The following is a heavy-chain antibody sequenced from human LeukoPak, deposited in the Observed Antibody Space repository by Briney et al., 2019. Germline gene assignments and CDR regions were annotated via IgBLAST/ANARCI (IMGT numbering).Heavy chain of an antibody. CDR3: ARGSDIVLVPVPIRLPGGPPN. CDR1: GYTFTGNY. Sequence: ASVKVSCKSSGYTFTGNYMHWVRQAPGQGLEWMGWINPNSGGTKYAQKFQGRVTMTRDTSISTAYMELSRLRSDDTAVYYCARGSDIVLVPVPIRLPGGPPNWGQGTLVTVSS. V-gene: IGHV1-2*02. J-gene: IGHJ4*02. D-gene: IGHD2-2*01. CDR2: INPNSGGT.